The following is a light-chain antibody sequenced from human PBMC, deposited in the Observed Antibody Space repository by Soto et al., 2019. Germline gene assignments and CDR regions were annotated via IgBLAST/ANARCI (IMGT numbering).Light chain of an antibody. CDR2: GAF. V-gene: IGKV3-15*01. Sequence: VMTQSPASLSVSPGERATLSCRARETIAANLAWYQHKPGQAPRLLIFGAFTRATGIPARFSGSGSGTHFTLTISSLQSEDSAVYYCQQYNKWPLTFGGGTKVETK. CDR3: QQYNKWPLT. J-gene: IGKJ4*01. CDR1: ETIAAN.